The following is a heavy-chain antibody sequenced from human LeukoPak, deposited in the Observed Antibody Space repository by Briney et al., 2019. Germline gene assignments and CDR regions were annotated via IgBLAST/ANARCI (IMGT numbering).Heavy chain of an antibody. V-gene: IGHV3-53*01. CDR3: ARVAGYDYGFFDY. J-gene: IGHJ4*02. CDR2: IYSGGST. Sequence: TGGSLILSCAASGFTVSSNYMSWVRQAPGKGLEWVSVIYSGGSTYYADSVKGRFTISRDNSKNTLYLQMNSLRAEDTAVYYCARVAGYDYGFFDYWGQGTLVTVSS. CDR1: GFTVSSNY. D-gene: IGHD5-12*01.